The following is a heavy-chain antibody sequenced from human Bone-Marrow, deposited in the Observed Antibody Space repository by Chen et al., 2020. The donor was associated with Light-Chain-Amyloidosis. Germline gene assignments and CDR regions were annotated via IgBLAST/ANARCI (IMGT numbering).Heavy chain of an antibody. D-gene: IGHD2-15*01. Sequence: QVQLQQWGAGLLQPSETLSLTCAVYGGSFSGYYWSWIRQPPGKGLEWIGEINHSGSTNYNPSLKSRVTISVDTSKNQFSLKLSSVTAADTAVYYCARFSGVGGGRGYYGMDVWGQGTTVTVSS. J-gene: IGHJ6*02. V-gene: IGHV4-34*01. CDR1: GGSFSGYY. CDR3: ARFSGVGGGRGYYGMDV. CDR2: INHSGST.